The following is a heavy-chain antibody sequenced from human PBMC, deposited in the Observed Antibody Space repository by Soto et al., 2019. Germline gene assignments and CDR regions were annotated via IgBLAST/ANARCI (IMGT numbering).Heavy chain of an antibody. D-gene: IGHD2-15*01. J-gene: IGHJ3*01. CDR2: IQNDASLT. CDR3: VRGQRGGFDL. CDR1: GFTFDYYW. V-gene: IGHV3-74*01. Sequence: LVESGGGLVQSGGSLRLSCAASGFTFDYYWMHWVRLVPGKGLLWVSHIQNDASLTTYADSVKGRFTISRDNAKNTLYLQMNGLRVEDTAVYFCVRGQRGGFDLWGQGTMVTISS.